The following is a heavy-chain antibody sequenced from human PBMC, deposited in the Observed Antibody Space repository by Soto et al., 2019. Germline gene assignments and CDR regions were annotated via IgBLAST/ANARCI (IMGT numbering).Heavy chain of an antibody. Sequence: SQTLSLTCAISGDSVSSNSAAWNWIRQSPSRGLEWLGRTYYRSKWYNDYAVSVKSRITINPDTSKNQFSLQLNPVTPEDTAVYYCARDLATVTYYYYYYGMDVWGQGTTVTVSS. CDR3: ARDLATVTYYYYYYGMDV. D-gene: IGHD4-17*01. V-gene: IGHV6-1*01. CDR1: GDSVSSNSAA. J-gene: IGHJ6*02. CDR2: TYYRSKWYN.